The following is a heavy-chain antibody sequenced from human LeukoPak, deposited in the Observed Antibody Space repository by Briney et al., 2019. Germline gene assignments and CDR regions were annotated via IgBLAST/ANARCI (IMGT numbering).Heavy chain of an antibody. V-gene: IGHV3-30*14. CDR2: ISYDGSNK. CDR3: AKASRQYCNGDICYWFDY. D-gene: IGHD2/OR15-2a*01. CDR1: GFTFSSYA. Sequence: GGSLRLSCAASGFTFSSYAMHWVRQAPGKGLEWVAVISYDGSNKYYADSVKGRFTVSRDNTKNTLYLQMNGLRAEDTAIYYCAKASRQYCNGDICYWFDYWGQGTLVTVSS. J-gene: IGHJ4*02.